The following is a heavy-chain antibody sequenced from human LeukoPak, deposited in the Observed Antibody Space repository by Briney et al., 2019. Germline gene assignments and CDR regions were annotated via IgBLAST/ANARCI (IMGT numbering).Heavy chain of an antibody. Sequence: PSETLSLTCTVSGASVSSGSYYWSWIRQPPGKGLEWVGYVSYSGSTNYNPSLKSRVTISVDTSKNQFSLRLSSVTAADTSVYYCARGDKYDGIVSWFDPWGQGSLVTVSS. D-gene: IGHD3-22*01. CDR1: GASVSSGSYY. CDR3: ARGDKYDGIVSWFDP. V-gene: IGHV4-61*01. CDR2: VSYSGST. J-gene: IGHJ5*02.